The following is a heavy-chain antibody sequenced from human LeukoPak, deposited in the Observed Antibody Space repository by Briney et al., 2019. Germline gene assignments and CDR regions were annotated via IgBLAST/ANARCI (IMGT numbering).Heavy chain of an antibody. J-gene: IGHJ5*02. CDR1: GYTFTRYG. CDR2: ISVYNGNT. Sequence: GASVKVSCKASGYTFTRYGISWVRQAPGQGLEWMGWISVYNGNTNYAQKVQGRATMTTDTSTSTAHMELRSLRSDDTAVYYCARARMVGVPAAPYWFDPWGQGTLVTVSS. D-gene: IGHD2-2*01. V-gene: IGHV1-18*01. CDR3: ARARMVGVPAAPYWFDP.